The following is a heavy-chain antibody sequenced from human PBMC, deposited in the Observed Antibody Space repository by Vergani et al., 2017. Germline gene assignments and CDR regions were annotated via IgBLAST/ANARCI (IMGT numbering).Heavy chain of an antibody. D-gene: IGHD1-14*01. Sequence: QVQLQESGPGLVRPSETLSLTCTVSGGSLSGYDWNWIRQTPGEGLEWIGYVEDSGYFNYNPSLKTRVSMSSDTSNNQFSLMLSSVTVADTAVYYCARSIVSRNPPDYFDNWGQGTLVTDSS. CDR1: GGSLSGYD. J-gene: IGHJ4*02. V-gene: IGHV4-59*01. CDR2: VEDSGYF. CDR3: ARSIVSRNPPDYFDN.